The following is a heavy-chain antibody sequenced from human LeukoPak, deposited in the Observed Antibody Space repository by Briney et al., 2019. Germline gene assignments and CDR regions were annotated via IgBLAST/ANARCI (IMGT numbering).Heavy chain of an antibody. D-gene: IGHD5-24*01. CDR2: ISGSGGST. CDR1: GFTFSSYG. CDR3: AKGSSRWLQLSY. J-gene: IGHJ4*02. V-gene: IGHV3-23*01. Sequence: GGTLRLSCAASGFTFSSYGMSWVRQAPGKGLEWVSAISGSGGSTYYADSVKGRFTISRDNSKNTLYLQMNSLRAEDTAVYYCAKGSSRWLQLSYWGQGTLVTVSS.